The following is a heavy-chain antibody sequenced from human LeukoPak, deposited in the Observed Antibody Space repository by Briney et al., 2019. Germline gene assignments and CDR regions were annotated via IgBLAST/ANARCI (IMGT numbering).Heavy chain of an antibody. D-gene: IGHD3-22*01. J-gene: IGHJ3*02. CDR1: GYSITRGSY. V-gene: IGHV4-38-2*02. Sequence: SETLSLACTVSGYSITRGSYWGWIRQPPGKGLEWIANIYHSGSTYYNPSLKSRVTISVDTSKNQFSLKLSSVTAADTAIYYCARVHVNSGYYFGDAFDIWGQGTMVTVSS. CDR3: ARVHVNSGYYFGDAFDI. CDR2: IYHSGST.